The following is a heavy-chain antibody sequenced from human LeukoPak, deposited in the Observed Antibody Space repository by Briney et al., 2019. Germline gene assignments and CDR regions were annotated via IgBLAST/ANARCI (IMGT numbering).Heavy chain of an antibody. CDR3: ARAFRPASDPHDFYDF. Sequence: GGSLRLSCAASGFTFTNHPMHWVRQAPGKRLQYVSAISPSGDRTWYTDSVKGRFTISRDNSKNTMYLQMGSLRPEDMGVYYCARAFRPASDPHDFYDFWGRGTTVTVSS. CDR2: ISPSGDRT. J-gene: IGHJ3*01. V-gene: IGHV3-64*02. D-gene: IGHD3-3*01. CDR1: GFTFTNHP.